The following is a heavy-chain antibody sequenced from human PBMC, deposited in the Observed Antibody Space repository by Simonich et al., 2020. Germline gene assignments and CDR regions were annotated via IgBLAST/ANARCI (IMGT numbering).Heavy chain of an antibody. CDR1: GFTFSSYA. CDR2: ISGRGGST. CDR3: AKDRDSSGWYTAFDI. Sequence: EVQLLESGGGLVQPGGSLRLSCAASGFTFSSYAMSWVRQAPGKGLEWVSAISGRGGSTYYADSVKGRFPISRDNSKNTLYLQMNSLRAEDTAVYYCAKDRDSSGWYTAFDIWGQGTMVTVSS. D-gene: IGHD6-19*01. J-gene: IGHJ3*02. V-gene: IGHV3-23*01.